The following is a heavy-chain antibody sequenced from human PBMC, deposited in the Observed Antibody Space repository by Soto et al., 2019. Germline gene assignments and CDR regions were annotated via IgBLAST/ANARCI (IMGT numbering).Heavy chain of an antibody. Sequence: LSLTCAVSGGSISSSNWWSWVRQPPGKGLEWIGEIYHSGSTNYNPSLKSRVTISVDKSKNQFSLKLSSVTAADTAVYYCARAGNNWNYGGNWFDPWGQGTLVTVSS. D-gene: IGHD1-7*01. CDR1: GGSISSSNW. CDR3: ARAGNNWNYGGNWFDP. CDR2: IYHSGST. J-gene: IGHJ5*02. V-gene: IGHV4-4*02.